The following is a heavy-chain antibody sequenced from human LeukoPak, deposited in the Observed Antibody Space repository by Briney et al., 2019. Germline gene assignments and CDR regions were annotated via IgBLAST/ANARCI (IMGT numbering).Heavy chain of an antibody. CDR1: GFTFTSYV. CDR2: ISGSGGST. J-gene: IGHJ6*02. CDR3: AKKGDNYDYGMDV. D-gene: IGHD2-21*02. Sequence: GGSLRLSCAASGFTFTSYVMSWVRQAPGKGLEWVSDISGSGGSTYYADSVQGRFTISRDNSKNTLYLQMNSLRAEDTAVYYCAKKGDNYDYGMDVWGQGTTVTVSS. V-gene: IGHV3-23*01.